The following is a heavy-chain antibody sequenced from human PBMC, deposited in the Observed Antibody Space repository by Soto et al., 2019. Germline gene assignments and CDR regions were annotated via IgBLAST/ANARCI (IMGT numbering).Heavy chain of an antibody. J-gene: IGHJ4*02. D-gene: IGHD2-2*02. V-gene: IGHV1-69*13. CDR3: ARAVAINYGNFDC. CDR1: GGTFSSYA. CDR2: IIPIFGTA. Sequence: ASVKVSCKASGGTFSSYAISWVRQAPGQGLEWMGGIIPIFGTANYAQKFQGRVTITADESTSTAYMELNSLRVEDAAVYYCARAVAINYGNFDCWGQGALVTVSS.